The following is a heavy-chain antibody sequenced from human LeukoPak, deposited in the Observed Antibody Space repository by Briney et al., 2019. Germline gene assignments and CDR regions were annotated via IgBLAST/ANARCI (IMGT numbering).Heavy chain of an antibody. V-gene: IGHV4-61*02. Sequence: SQTLSLTCTVSGGSLSSGSYYWSWIRQPAGKGLEWIGRIYTSGSTNYNPSLKSRVTISVDTSKNQFSLKLSSVTAADTAVYYCAREYEYYFDYWGQGTLVTVSS. J-gene: IGHJ4*02. CDR2: IYTSGST. D-gene: IGHD2-8*01. CDR3: AREYEYYFDY. CDR1: GGSLSSGSYY.